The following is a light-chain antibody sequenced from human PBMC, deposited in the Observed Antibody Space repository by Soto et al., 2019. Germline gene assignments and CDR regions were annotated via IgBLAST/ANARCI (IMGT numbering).Light chain of an antibody. CDR2: GAS. V-gene: IGKV3-15*01. Sequence: ETVLTQAPATLSVFPGERATLSFRASQSVATNLAWYQQRPGQAPRLLIYGASKRAIGLPARFSGSGSGTEFTLTITSLQSEDFAVYYCQQYNKWPQTFGQGTKVDIK. CDR1: QSVATN. CDR3: QQYNKWPQT. J-gene: IGKJ1*01.